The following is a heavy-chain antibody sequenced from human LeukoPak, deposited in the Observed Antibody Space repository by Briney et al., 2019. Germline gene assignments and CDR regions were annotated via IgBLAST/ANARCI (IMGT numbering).Heavy chain of an antibody. CDR1: GYSISNNYF. D-gene: IGHD1-26*01. CDR2: VSRSGTT. V-gene: IGHV4-38-2*01. J-gene: IGHJ4*01. Sequence: PSETLSLTCVVSGYSISNNYFWGWIRQSPGKGLEWIGTVSRSGTTYYNPSLKSRVIISIDTSKNRFSLKLISMTAADTAVYYCTRLVPAWEGGGSNYWGRGTLVTVSS. CDR3: TRLVPAWEGGGSNY.